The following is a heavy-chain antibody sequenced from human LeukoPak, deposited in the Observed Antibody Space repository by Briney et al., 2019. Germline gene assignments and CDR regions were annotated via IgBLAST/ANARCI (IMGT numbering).Heavy chain of an antibody. CDR2: IRYDGSNK. CDR1: GFTFSNFG. Sequence: PGGSLRLSCAASGFTFSNFGMHWVRQAPGKGLEWVAFIRYDGSNKYYADSVKGRFTISRDNSKNTLYLQMNSLRAEDTAVYYCAKVGTVIVVVPAAMGALDYWGQGTLVTVSS. J-gene: IGHJ4*02. D-gene: IGHD2-2*01. V-gene: IGHV3-30*02. CDR3: AKVGTVIVVVPAAMGALDY.